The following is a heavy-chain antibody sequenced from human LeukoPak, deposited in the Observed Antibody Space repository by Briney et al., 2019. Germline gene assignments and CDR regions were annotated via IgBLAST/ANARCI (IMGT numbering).Heavy chain of an antibody. D-gene: IGHD4-17*01. Sequence: TGGSPRLSCAASGFTFSSYWMSWVRQAPGKGLEWVANIKQDGSEKYYVDSVKGRFTISRDNAKNSLYLQMNSLRAEDTAVYYCARDGDYGDYAIDYWGQGTLVTVSS. CDR3: ARDGDYGDYAIDY. CDR1: GFTFSSYW. J-gene: IGHJ4*02. V-gene: IGHV3-7*01. CDR2: IKQDGSEK.